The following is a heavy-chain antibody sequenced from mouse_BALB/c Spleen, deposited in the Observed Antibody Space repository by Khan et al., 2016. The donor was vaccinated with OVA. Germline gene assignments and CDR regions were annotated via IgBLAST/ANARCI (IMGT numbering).Heavy chain of an antibody. Sequence: QIQLVQSGPELKKPGETVKISCKASGYTFTNYGMNWVKQSPGKALKWMGWINTYTGEPTYADDFKGRFTFSLETSASTAYLQINNLKNEDTATYFCARPPYFSYTLDHWGQGTSVTVSS. CDR2: INTYTGEP. J-gene: IGHJ4*01. D-gene: IGHD2-10*01. CDR3: ARPPYFSYTLDH. CDR1: GYTFTNYG. V-gene: IGHV9-3-1*01.